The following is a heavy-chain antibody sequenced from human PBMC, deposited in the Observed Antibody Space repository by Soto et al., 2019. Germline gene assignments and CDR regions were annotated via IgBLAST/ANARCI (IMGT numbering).Heavy chain of an antibody. CDR2: IYYSGST. D-gene: IGHD3-10*01. J-gene: IGHJ5*02. Sequence: PSGTLSLTCTVSGGSISSGGYYWSRIRQHPGKGLEWIGYIYYSGSTYYNPSLKSRVTISVDTSKNQFSLKLSSVTAADTAVYYCARDHPGPSGNWFDPWGQGTLVTVSS. V-gene: IGHV4-31*03. CDR3: ARDHPGPSGNWFDP. CDR1: GGSISSGGYY.